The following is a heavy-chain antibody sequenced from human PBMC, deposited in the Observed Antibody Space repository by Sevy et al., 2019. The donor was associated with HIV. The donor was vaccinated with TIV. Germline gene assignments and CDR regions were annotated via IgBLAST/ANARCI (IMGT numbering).Heavy chain of an antibody. CDR2: ISGSGGST. J-gene: IGHJ5*02. V-gene: IGHV3-23*01. D-gene: IGHD3-3*01. CDR1: GFIFNSYV. Sequence: GESLKISCTASGFIFNSYVISWVRQAPGKGLGWVSTISGSGGSTYYAESEKGRLTVARDNSKNTVYLQMDSLRDEDTAVYYGAKESRSGYFSWGQGTLVTVSS. CDR3: AKESRSGYFS.